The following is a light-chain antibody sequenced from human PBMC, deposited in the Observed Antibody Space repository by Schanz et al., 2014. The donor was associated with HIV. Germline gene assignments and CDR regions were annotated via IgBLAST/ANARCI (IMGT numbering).Light chain of an antibody. Sequence: QSVLTQPPSVSGAPGQRVTISCTGSSSNIGAGYDVHWYLHLPGTAPKLLIYGNNNRPSGVSNRFSGSKSGNTASLTVTGLQADDEADYYCSSKGGGDTLVFGGGTKLTVL. CDR1: SSNIGAGYD. CDR2: GNN. V-gene: IGLV1-40*01. CDR3: SSKGGGDTLV. J-gene: IGLJ3*02.